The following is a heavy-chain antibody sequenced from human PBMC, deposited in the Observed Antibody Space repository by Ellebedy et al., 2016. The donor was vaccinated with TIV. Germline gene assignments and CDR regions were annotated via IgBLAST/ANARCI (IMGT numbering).Heavy chain of an antibody. CDR2: IHPGDSEI. V-gene: IGHV5-51*01. J-gene: IGHJ4*02. CDR1: GYSFSNYW. Sequence: GESLKISCKTSGYSFSNYWIAWVRQRPGKGLEYMGIIHPGDSEIRYSPSFRGLVTVSADKSISTAYLQWGSLKASDTATYYCARQTPGHQVFDFWGQGTLVTVSS. CDR3: ARQTPGHQVFDF. D-gene: IGHD4-23*01.